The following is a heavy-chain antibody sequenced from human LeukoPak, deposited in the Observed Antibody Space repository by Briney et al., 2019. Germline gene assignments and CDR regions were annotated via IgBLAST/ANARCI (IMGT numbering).Heavy chain of an antibody. V-gene: IGHV3-23*01. CDR1: GFTFNSYA. Sequence: GGSLRLSCAASGFTFNSYAMSWVRQAPWERLQWVSGISDSGGNTYYADSVRGRFTISRDNSKNTLYLQMNSLRAEDTAVYYCARHRSSWLIDYWGQGTLVTVSS. J-gene: IGHJ4*02. CDR3: ARHRSSWLIDY. D-gene: IGHD6-6*01. CDR2: ISDSGGNT.